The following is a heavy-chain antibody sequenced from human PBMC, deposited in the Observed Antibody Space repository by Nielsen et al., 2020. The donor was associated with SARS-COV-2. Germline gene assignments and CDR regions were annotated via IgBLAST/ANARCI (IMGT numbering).Heavy chain of an antibody. CDR1: GFTFDDYD. CDR3: AKDPLASGYAFDI. CDR2: ISWNSGSI. D-gene: IGHD3-3*02. Sequence: SLKISCAASGFTFDDYDMHWVRQAPGKGLEWVSGISWNSGSIGYADSVKGRFTISRDNSKNTLYLQMNSLRAEDTALYYCAKDPLASGYAFDIWGQGTMVTVSS. V-gene: IGHV3-9*01. J-gene: IGHJ3*02.